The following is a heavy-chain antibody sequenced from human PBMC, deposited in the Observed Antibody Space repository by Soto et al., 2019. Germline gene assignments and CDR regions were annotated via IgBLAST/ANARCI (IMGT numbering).Heavy chain of an antibody. CDR2: LYWDDDK. CDR3: ERTSVNWGSRGLVDY. J-gene: IGHJ4*02. D-gene: IGHD7-27*01. CDR1: WFSLSTSGVG. V-gene: IGHV2-5*02. Sequence: HITLKESRPTLVKPTQTLTLTCNFSWFSLSTSGVGVGWIRQPPGQALEWLAFLYWDDDKRYSPSLKSRLTITKDTSKNQVLLTMNNMDPVDTATYYCERTSVNWGSRGLVDYWGQGTLVTVAS.